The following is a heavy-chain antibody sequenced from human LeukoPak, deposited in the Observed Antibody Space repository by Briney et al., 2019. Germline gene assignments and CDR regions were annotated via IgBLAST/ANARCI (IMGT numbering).Heavy chain of an antibody. CDR2: LNPSGGNT. V-gene: IGHV1-46*01. J-gene: IGHJ6*02. CDR3: ASVYNYGMDV. Sequence: ASVKVSCKASGYTFTSYYMHWVRQAPGQGLEWMGILNPSGGNTSYAQKFQGRATLTRATSTSTVYMELSSLRSEDTAVYYCASVYNYGMDVWGQGTTVIVSS. CDR1: GYTFTSYY.